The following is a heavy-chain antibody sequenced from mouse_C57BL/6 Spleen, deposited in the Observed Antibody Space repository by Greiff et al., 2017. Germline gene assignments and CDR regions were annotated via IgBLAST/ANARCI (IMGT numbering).Heavy chain of an antibody. CDR1: GYTFTDYE. V-gene: IGHV1-15*01. CDR2: IDPETGGT. CDR3: TRANWDGYFDY. J-gene: IGHJ2*01. D-gene: IGHD4-1*01. Sequence: VKLMESGAELVRPGASVTLSCKASGYTFTDYEMHWVKQTPVHGLEWIGAIDPETGGTAYNQKFKGKAILTADKSSSTAYMELRSLTSEDSAVYYCTRANWDGYFDYWGQGTTLTVSS.